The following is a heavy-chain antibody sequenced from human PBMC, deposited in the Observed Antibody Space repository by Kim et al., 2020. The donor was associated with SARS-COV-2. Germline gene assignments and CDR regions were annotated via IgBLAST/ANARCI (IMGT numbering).Heavy chain of an antibody. V-gene: IGHV7-4-1*02. J-gene: IGHJ6*02. CDR1: GYTFTSYT. D-gene: IGHD3-10*01. CDR3: ARLERGDLYYYYGLDV. CDR2: INTNTGNP. Sequence: ASVKVSCKASGYTFTSYTMNWVRQAPGQGLEWMGWINTNTGNPTYAQGFTGRFVFSLDTSVSTAYLQISSLKAEDTAVYYCARLERGDLYYYYGLDVWGQGTTVTVSS.